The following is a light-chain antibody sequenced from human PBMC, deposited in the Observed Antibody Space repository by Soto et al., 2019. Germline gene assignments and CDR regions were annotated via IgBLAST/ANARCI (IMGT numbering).Light chain of an antibody. V-gene: IGKV3-11*01. CDR3: QQYNNWPPIT. J-gene: IGKJ5*01. Sequence: ETVLTQSPATLSLSPGERATLSCRASQSVSSYLAWYQQKPGQAPRLLIYDASNRATGIPARFSGSGSGTDFTLTISRLEPEDFAIYYCQQYNNWPPITFGQGTRLEIK. CDR1: QSVSSY. CDR2: DAS.